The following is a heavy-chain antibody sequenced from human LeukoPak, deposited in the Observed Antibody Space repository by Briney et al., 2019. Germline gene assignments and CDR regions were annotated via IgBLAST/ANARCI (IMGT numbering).Heavy chain of an antibody. CDR1: GYSISSGYF. CDR3: ARESLTWLQSRTSWFDP. D-gene: IGHD5-24*01. V-gene: IGHV4-38-2*02. J-gene: IGHJ5*02. Sequence: SETLSLTCTVSGYSISSGYFWGWIRQPPGKGLEWIGTIYYSGSTYYNPSLKSRVTISVDSSKNQFSLRLSSVTAADTAVYYCARESLTWLQSRTSWFDPWGQGTLVTVSS. CDR2: IYYSGST.